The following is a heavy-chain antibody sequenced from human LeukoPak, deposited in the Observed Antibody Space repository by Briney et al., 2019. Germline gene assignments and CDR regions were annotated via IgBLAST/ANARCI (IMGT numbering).Heavy chain of an antibody. CDR3: ASSSQYYYGSGSAIFDY. Sequence: ASVKVSCKASGGTFTSYAISWVRQAPGQGLEWMGGIIPIFGTANYAQKFQGRVTITADKSTSTAYMELGSLRSEDTAVYYCASSSQYYYGSGSAIFDYWGQGTLVTVSS. V-gene: IGHV1-69*06. CDR1: GGTFTSYA. CDR2: IIPIFGTA. D-gene: IGHD3-10*01. J-gene: IGHJ4*02.